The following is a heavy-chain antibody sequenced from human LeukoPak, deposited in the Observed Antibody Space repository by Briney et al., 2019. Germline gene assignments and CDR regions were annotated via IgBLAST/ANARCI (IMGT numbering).Heavy chain of an antibody. Sequence: ASVKVSCKASGYTFSNYDFNWTRQATGQGLEWMGWMNPNSGSTGYSQKFQARVTMTRDTSTNTAYMELSSLRSEDTAVYYCARNPAAGRYYFDYWGQGTLVTVSS. J-gene: IGHJ4*02. CDR2: MNPNSGST. D-gene: IGHD6-13*01. CDR3: ARNPAAGRYYFDY. V-gene: IGHV1-8*01. CDR1: GYTFSNYD.